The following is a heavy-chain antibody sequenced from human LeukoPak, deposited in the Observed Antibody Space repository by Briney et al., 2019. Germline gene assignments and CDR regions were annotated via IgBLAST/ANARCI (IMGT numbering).Heavy chain of an antibody. V-gene: IGHV3-23*01. CDR2: ISASGGTT. CDR1: GFTFNSYD. J-gene: IGHJ5*02. D-gene: IGHD2-2*01. CDR3: AKEPREYCSSTSCPNWFDL. Sequence: GGSLRLSCAASGFTFNSYDMSWVRQAPGKGLECVSAISASGGTTYYADSVKGRFTISRDNSENTLFLQMNSLRAEDMAVYYCAKEPREYCSSTSCPNWFDLWGQGTLVTVSS.